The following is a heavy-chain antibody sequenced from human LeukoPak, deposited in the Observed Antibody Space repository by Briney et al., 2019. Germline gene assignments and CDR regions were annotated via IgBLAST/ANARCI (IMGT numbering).Heavy chain of an antibody. V-gene: IGHV1-46*01. J-gene: IGHJ4*02. Sequence: ASVKVSCKASGYTFTGYYMHWVRQAPGQGLEWMGIINPSGGSTSYAQKFQGRVTMTRDTSTSTVYMELSSLRSEDTAVYYCARAITIEMATTSIDYWGQGTLVTVSS. CDR2: INPSGGST. CDR3: ARAITIEMATTSIDY. D-gene: IGHD5-24*01. CDR1: GYTFTGYY.